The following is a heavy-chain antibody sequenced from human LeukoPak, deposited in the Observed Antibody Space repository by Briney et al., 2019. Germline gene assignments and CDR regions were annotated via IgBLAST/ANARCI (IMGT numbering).Heavy chain of an antibody. J-gene: IGHJ5*02. D-gene: IGHD1-7*01. CDR2: ISAYNGNT. V-gene: IGHV1-18*04. Sequence: ASVKVSCKASGYTFTGYYIHWVRQAPGQGLEWLGWISAYNGNTNYAQKFQGRVPMPTDTSTSTAYMELRSLGSDDTAVYYCARDRMGTSSCWFDPWGQGTLVTVSS. CDR1: GYTFTGYY. CDR3: ARDRMGTSSCWFDP.